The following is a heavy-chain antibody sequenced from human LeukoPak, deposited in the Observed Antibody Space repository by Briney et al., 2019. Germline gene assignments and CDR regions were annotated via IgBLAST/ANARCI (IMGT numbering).Heavy chain of an antibody. CDR3: VRDSVGISTIRVFGY. J-gene: IGHJ4*02. D-gene: IGHD2-15*01. CDR1: GYTFTSYG. CDR2: ISAYNGDT. Sequence: ASVKVSCKASGYTFTSYGFSWVRQAPGQGLEWMGWISAYNGDTSYAQKFQGRVTMTTDTSTSTVYMELRSLRSDNTAVYVSVRDSVGISTIRVFGYWGEGSLVTVSS. V-gene: IGHV1-18*01.